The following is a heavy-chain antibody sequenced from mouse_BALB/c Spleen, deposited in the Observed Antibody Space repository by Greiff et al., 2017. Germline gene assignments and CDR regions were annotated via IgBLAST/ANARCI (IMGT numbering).Heavy chain of an antibody. CDR2: IYPGNSDT. CDR3: TRVYYGSSYGAMDY. J-gene: IGHJ4*01. CDR1: GYSFTSYW. Sequence: EVHLVESGTVLARPGASVKMSCKASGYSFTSYWMHWVKQRPGQGLEWIGAIYPGNSDTSYNQKFKGKAKLTAVTSASTAYMELSSLTNEDSAVYYCTRVYYGSSYGAMDYWGQGTSVTVSS. V-gene: IGHV1-5*01. D-gene: IGHD1-1*01.